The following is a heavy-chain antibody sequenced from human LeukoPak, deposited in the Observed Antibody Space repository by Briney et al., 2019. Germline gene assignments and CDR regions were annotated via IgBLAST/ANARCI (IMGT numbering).Heavy chain of an antibody. J-gene: IGHJ4*02. V-gene: IGHV3-23*01. CDR3: AQCVLGVAGHRY. Sequence: GGSLRLSCAASGFTFSNSAMSWVRQAPGKGLEWVSALSSSGDSTYYADSVEGRFTVSRDSSQNTLYLQMNSLRAEDTAVCYCAQCVLGVAGHRYWGQGTLVTVSS. CDR2: LSSSGDST. CDR1: GFTFSNSA. D-gene: IGHD3-3*01.